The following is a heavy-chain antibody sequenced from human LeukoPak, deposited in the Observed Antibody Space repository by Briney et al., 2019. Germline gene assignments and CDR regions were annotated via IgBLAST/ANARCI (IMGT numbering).Heavy chain of an antibody. CDR2: IYYSGST. CDR1: GGSLSSYY. Sequence: SETLSLTCTVSGGSLSSYYWSWIRQPPGKGLERIGYIYYSGSTNYNPSLKSRVTISVDTSKNQFSLKLSSVTAADTAVYYCASLYYYGSGPLMDVWGQGTTVTVSS. D-gene: IGHD3-10*01. J-gene: IGHJ6*02. V-gene: IGHV4-59*01. CDR3: ASLYYYGSGPLMDV.